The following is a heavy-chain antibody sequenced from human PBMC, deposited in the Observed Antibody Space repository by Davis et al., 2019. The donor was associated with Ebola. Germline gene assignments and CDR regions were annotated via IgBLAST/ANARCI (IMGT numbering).Heavy chain of an antibody. V-gene: IGHV1-8*01. CDR1: GYTFTSYD. J-gene: IGHJ4*02. Sequence: ASVTVSCKASGYTFTSYDINWVRQATGQGLEWMGWMNPNSGNTGYAQTFQGRVTMTRNTSISTAYMELSSLRSEDTAVYYRARGPRRWSRRVDYWGQGTLVTVSS. CDR2: MNPNSGNT. D-gene: IGHD2-15*01. CDR3: ARGPRRWSRRVDY.